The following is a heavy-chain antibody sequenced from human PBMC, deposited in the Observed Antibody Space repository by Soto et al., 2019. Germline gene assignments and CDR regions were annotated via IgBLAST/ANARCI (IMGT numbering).Heavy chain of an antibody. CDR2: ISYDGSNK. J-gene: IGHJ4*02. CDR1: GFTFSSYG. D-gene: IGHD3-22*01. Sequence: GGALRRSCAASGFTFSSYGMHWVRQAPGKGLEWVAVISYDGSNKYYADSVKGRFTISRDNSKNTLYLQMNSLRAEDTAVYYCAKDHDGSGYYDYWGPGTVVTVS. CDR3: AKDHDGSGYYDY. V-gene: IGHV3-30*18.